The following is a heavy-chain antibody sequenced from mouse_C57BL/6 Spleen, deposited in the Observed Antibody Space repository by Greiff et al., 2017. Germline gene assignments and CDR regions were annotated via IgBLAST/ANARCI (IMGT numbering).Heavy chain of an antibody. Sequence: QVQLQQPGAELVRPGTSVKLSCKASGYTFTSYWMHWVKQRPGQGLEWIGVIDPSDSYTNYNQKFKGKATLTVDTSSSTAYMQLSSLTSEDSAVYYCARGTMITTYFDVWGTGTTVTVSS. V-gene: IGHV1-59*01. CDR2: IDPSDSYT. J-gene: IGHJ1*03. CDR3: ARGTMITTYFDV. CDR1: GYTFTSYW. D-gene: IGHD2-4*01.